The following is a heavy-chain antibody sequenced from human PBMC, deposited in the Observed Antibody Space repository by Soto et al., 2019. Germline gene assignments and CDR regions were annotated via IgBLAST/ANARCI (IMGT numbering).Heavy chain of an antibody. CDR1: GGTFSSYA. CDR3: ARGWAXPDYDFWSGYPGPGVDY. CDR2: IIPIFGTA. Sequence: SVKVSCKASGGTFSSYAISWVRQAPGQGLEWMGGIIPIFGTANYAQKFQGRVTITADESTSTAYMELSSLRSEDTAVYYCARGWAXPDYDFWSGYPGPGVDYWGPGTLVTVSS. J-gene: IGHJ4*02. D-gene: IGHD3-3*01. V-gene: IGHV1-69*13.